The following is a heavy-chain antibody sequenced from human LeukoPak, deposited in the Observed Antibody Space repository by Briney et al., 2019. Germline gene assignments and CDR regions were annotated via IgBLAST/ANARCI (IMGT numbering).Heavy chain of an antibody. V-gene: IGHV3-53*01. D-gene: IGHD3-10*01. Sequence: GGSLRLSCTVSGFTVSSNSMSWVRQAPGKGLEWVSFIYSDNTHYSDSVKGRFTISRDNSKNTLYLQMNSLRAEDTAVYYCARRGDYYYMDVWGKGTTVTVSS. CDR2: IYSDNT. J-gene: IGHJ6*03. CDR3: ARRGDYYYMDV. CDR1: GFTVSSNS.